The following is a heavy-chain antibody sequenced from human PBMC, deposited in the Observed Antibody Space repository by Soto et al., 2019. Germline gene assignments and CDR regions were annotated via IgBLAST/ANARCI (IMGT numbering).Heavy chain of an antibody. J-gene: IGHJ5*02. CDR1: GGSISSYF. D-gene: IGHD2-2*01. Sequence: QVQLQESGPGLVRPTETLSLTCTVSGGSISSYFWSWIRQPPGKGLEWIGYIYYSGSTKYNPSLKSRVTISVDTSKNQFSLKLSSVTAADSAVSYCARQSCSSTSCYSWVSWFDPWGQGTLVTVSS. V-gene: IGHV4-59*08. CDR3: ARQSCSSTSCYSWVSWFDP. CDR2: IYYSGST.